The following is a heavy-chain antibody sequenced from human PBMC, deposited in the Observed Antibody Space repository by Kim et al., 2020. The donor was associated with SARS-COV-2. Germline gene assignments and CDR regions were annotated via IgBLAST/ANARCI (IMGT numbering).Heavy chain of an antibody. Sequence: SETLSLTCAVYGGSFSGYYWSWIRQPPGKGLEWIGEINHSGSTNYNPSLKSRVTISVDTSKNQFSLKLSSVTAADTAVYYCSRESRRIYSIGVVFDYWG. CDR1: GGSFSGYY. D-gene: IGHD2-15*01. CDR2: INHSGST. CDR3: SRESRRIYSIGVVFDY. V-gene: IGHV4-34*01. J-gene: IGHJ4*01.